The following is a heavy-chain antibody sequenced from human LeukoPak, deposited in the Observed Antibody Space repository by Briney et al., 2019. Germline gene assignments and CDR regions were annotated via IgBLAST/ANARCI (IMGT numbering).Heavy chain of an antibody. CDR2: IIPIFGTA. CDR1: GGTFSSHA. D-gene: IGHD3-10*01. J-gene: IGHJ6*03. CDR3: ARHRSRDLWFGELRYYYMDV. Sequence: ASVKVSCKASGGTFSSHAISWVRQAPGQGLEWMGGIIPIFGTANYAQKFQGRVTITTDESTSTAYMELSSLRSEDTAVYYCARHRSRDLWFGELRYYYMDVWGKGTTVTVSS. V-gene: IGHV1-69*05.